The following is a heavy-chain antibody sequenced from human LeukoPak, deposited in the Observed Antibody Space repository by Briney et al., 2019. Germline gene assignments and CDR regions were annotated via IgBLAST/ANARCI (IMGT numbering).Heavy chain of an antibody. V-gene: IGHV1-2*02. CDR1: GYTFTDYY. Sequence: ASVRVSCKASGYTFTDYYMHWVRQAPGQGLEWMGCINPNSGGTDYAQKSQGRVSMTRDTSISKAYMELSSLTSDDTAIYYCARGRTPAGGRVLDGYWGRGTLVTVSS. D-gene: IGHD6-13*01. CDR2: INPNSGGT. CDR3: ARGRTPAGGRVLDGY. J-gene: IGHJ4*02.